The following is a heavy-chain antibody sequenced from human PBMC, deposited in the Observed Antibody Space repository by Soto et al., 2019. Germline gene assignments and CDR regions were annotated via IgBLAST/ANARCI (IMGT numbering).Heavy chain of an antibody. Sequence: QVQLVESGGGVVQPGRSLRLSCAASGFTFSSYGIHWVRQAPGKGLEWVAVIWYDGSNKNYADPVKGRFTISRDNSRNTLFLQMNSLRFEDTAVYYCARGDTSGWGTYFYYFMDVWGKGTTVTVSS. CDR3: ARGDTSGWGTYFYYFMDV. J-gene: IGHJ6*03. CDR1: GFTFSSYG. D-gene: IGHD6-19*01. V-gene: IGHV3-33*01. CDR2: IWYDGSNK.